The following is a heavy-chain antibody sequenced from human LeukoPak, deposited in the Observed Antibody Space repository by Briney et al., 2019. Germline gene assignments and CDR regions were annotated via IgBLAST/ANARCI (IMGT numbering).Heavy chain of an antibody. D-gene: IGHD3-9*01. V-gene: IGHV1-2*02. CDR1: GYTFTGYY. CDR3: ARAKPPLLTGFLYYYYYGMDV. J-gene: IGHJ6*02. Sequence: ASVKVPCKASGYTFTGYYMHWVRQAPGQGLEWMGWINPNSGGTNYAQKFQGRVTMTRDTSISTAYMELSRLRSDDTAVHYCARAKPPLLTGFLYYYYYGMDVWGQGTTVTVSS. CDR2: INPNSGGT.